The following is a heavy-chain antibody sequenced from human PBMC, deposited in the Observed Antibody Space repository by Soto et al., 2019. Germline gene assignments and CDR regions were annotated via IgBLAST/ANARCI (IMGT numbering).Heavy chain of an antibody. D-gene: IGHD3-9*01. CDR3: ARHLYYDISPGYLRPYHYYGMDV. CDR2: RYYSGYT. V-gene: IGHV4-39*01. CDR1: AGSTSRGCNY. Sequence: ETLSLTCTLSAGSTSRGCNYWGWIRQHPGKGLEWIAHRYYSGYTDRNPSLRSRVTISVDTSRNQFSLNLTSVTAADTAVYYCARHLYYDISPGYLRPYHYYGMDVWGQGTTVTVSS. J-gene: IGHJ6*02.